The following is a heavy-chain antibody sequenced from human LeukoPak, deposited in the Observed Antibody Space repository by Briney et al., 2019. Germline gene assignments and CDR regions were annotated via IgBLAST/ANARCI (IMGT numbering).Heavy chain of an antibody. J-gene: IGHJ3*01. V-gene: IGHV3-48*01. CDR2: ISSSSTSI. Sequence: HPGGSLRLSCAASGFTFSSYSMNWVRQAPGKGLEWVSYISSSSTSIYYADSVKGRFTISRDNAKNSLYLQMNSLRVEDTAVYYCARDGGYCSSTNCYLGVWGQGTMVTVSS. CDR1: GFTFSSYS. D-gene: IGHD2-2*01. CDR3: ARDGGYCSSTNCYLGV.